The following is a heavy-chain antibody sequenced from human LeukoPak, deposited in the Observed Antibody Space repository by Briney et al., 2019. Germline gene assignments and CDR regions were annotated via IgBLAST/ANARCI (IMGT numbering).Heavy chain of an antibody. J-gene: IGHJ4*02. CDR2: INPNSGGT. Sequence: ASVKVSCKPSGYTFTGYYIHWVRQAPGQGLEWMGWINPNSGGTNFAQKFQGRVTMTRDTSISTAYMELSRLRSDDTAVYYCARPYCSGGSCHDYFDYWGQGTLVTVSS. V-gene: IGHV1-2*02. CDR1: GYTFTGYY. CDR3: ARPYCSGGSCHDYFDY. D-gene: IGHD2-15*01.